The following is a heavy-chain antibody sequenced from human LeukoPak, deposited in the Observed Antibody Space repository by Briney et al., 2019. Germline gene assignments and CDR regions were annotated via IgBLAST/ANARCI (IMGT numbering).Heavy chain of an antibody. D-gene: IGHD6-19*01. V-gene: IGHV4-59*01. Sequence: PSETLSLACTVSGDSISSYYWSWIRQPPGKGLEWMGYIYYSGSTNYNPSHKSRVTISVDTSKNQFSLKLNSVTAADTAVYYCARAGYSIGWYNFFDPWGQGTLVTVSS. J-gene: IGHJ5*02. CDR3: ARAGYSIGWYNFFDP. CDR2: IYYSGST. CDR1: GDSISSYY.